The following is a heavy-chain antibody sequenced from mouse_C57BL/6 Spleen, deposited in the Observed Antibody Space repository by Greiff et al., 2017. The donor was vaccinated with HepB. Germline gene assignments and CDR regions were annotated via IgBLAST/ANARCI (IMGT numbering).Heavy chain of an antibody. V-gene: IGHV5-17*01. CDR3: ARIHYGSINWYFDV. Sequence: DVKLVESGGGLVKPGGSLKLSCAASGFTFSDYGMHWVRQAPEKGLEWVAYISSGSSTIYYADTVKGRFTISRDNAKNTLFLQMTSLRSEDTAMYYCARIHYGSINWYFDVWGTGTTVTVSS. CDR2: ISSGSSTI. D-gene: IGHD1-1*01. J-gene: IGHJ1*03. CDR1: GFTFSDYG.